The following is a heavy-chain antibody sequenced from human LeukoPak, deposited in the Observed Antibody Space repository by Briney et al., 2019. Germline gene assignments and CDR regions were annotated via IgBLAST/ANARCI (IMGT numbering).Heavy chain of an antibody. CDR3: ARAQRRDGYNYYAFDI. Sequence: GSLRFSCAASGFTFSDYYMSWIRQAPGKGLEWVSYISSSGSTIYYADSVKGRFTISRDNAKNSLYLQMNSLRAEDTAVYYCARAQRRDGYNYYAFDIWGQGTMVTVSS. V-gene: IGHV3-11*04. J-gene: IGHJ3*02. CDR2: ISSSGSTI. D-gene: IGHD5-24*01. CDR1: GFTFSDYY.